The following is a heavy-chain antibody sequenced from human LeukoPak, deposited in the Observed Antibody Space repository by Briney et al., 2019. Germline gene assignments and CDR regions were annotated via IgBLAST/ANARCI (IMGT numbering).Heavy chain of an antibody. V-gene: IGHV3-21*01. Sequence: GGSLRLPCAASGFTFSDYAMKWVRQAPGKGLEWVSAISCTSAYIYYSDSVRGRFTISRDNAKNSVYLQMDSLRAEDTAVYYCARDERRYCPDSSCYPGDYWGQGTLVTVSS. CDR2: ISCTSAYI. D-gene: IGHD2-8*02. J-gene: IGHJ4*02. CDR1: GFTFSDYA. CDR3: ARDERRYCPDSSCYPGDY.